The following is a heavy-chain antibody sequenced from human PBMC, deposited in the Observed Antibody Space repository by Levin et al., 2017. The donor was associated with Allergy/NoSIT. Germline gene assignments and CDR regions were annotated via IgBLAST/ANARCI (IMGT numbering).Heavy chain of an antibody. CDR1: GFSLSSTKMG. D-gene: IGHD3-22*01. V-gene: IGHV2-5*02. CDR3: ARRRWEEYGRSGYPLFDP. CDR2: IYWDDEK. J-gene: IGHJ5*02. Sequence: SGPTLVKPTQTLTLTCSFSGFSLSSTKMGVGWFRQPPGKALEWLALIYWDDEKRYSPSLSSRLTITQDTSRNQVVLTMTNVDPADTATSYCARRRWEEYGRSGYPLFDPWGQGTMVTVSS.